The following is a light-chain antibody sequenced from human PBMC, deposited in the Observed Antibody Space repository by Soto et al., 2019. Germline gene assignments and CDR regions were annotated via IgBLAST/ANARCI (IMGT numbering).Light chain of an antibody. J-gene: IGLJ2*01. CDR1: SSDVGSYNY. V-gene: IGLV2-14*01. CDR3: SSCAGSSTFRV. Sequence: QSALTPPASVSGSPGQSITISCTGTSSDVGSYNYVSWYQQHPGKAPKLMIYEVSDRPSGISSRFSGSKSGNTASLTISGLQTEDEADYYCSSCAGSSTFRVFGGVTKVTVL. CDR2: EVS.